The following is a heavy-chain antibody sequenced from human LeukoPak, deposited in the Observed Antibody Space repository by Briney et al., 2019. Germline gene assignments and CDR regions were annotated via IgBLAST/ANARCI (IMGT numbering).Heavy chain of an antibody. CDR2: IYSGGST. V-gene: IGHV3-53*05. Sequence: PGGSLRLSCAASGFTVSNNYMTWVRQAPGKGLEWVSLIYSGGSTYYADSVKGRFTISRDNSKNSLYLQMNSRRAEDMALYYCAILTDKGSFDIWGQGTMVTVSS. CDR3: AILTDKGSFDI. J-gene: IGHJ3*02. D-gene: IGHD2-15*01. CDR1: GFTVSNNY.